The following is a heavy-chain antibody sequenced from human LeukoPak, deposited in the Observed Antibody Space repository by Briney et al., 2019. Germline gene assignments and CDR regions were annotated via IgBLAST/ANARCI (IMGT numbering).Heavy chain of an antibody. J-gene: IGHJ3*02. CDR2: ISSSGSTI. Sequence: GGSLRLSCAASGFTFSDYYMSWIRQAPGKGLEWVSYISSSGSTIYYADSVKGRFTISRDNAKNSLYLQMNSLRAEDTAVYYCARGLRRITMVRGVIGAFDIWGQGTMVTVSS. CDR1: GFTFSDYY. CDR3: ARGLRRITMVRGVIGAFDI. D-gene: IGHD3-10*01. V-gene: IGHV3-11*04.